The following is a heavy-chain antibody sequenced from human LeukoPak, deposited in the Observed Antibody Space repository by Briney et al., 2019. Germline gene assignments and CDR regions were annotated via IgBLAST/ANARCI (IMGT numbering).Heavy chain of an antibody. CDR3: ARDTMVRGLDV. CDR2: IYSGGST. Sequence: GGSLRLSCAASGITFSTYWMHWVRQAPGKGLVWVSVIYSGGSTYYADSVKGRFTISRDNSKNTLYLQMNSLRAEDTAVYYCARDTMVRGLDVWGQGTTVTVSS. V-gene: IGHV3-66*01. CDR1: GITFSTYW. J-gene: IGHJ6*02. D-gene: IGHD3-10*01.